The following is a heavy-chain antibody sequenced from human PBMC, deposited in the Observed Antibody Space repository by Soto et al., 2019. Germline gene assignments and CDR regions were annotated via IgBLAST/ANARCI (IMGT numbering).Heavy chain of an antibody. CDR2: INTGNGNT. Sequence: ASVKVSCKASGYSFTSYVMHWVRQAPGQRLEWMGWINTGNGNTKYSQEFQGRVTITRDTSASIAYMELSSLRSEDTAVYYCARPLGYSTGYYVYWGQGTLVTVSS. V-gene: IGHV1-3*04. CDR1: GYSFTSYV. CDR3: ARPLGYSTGYYVY. J-gene: IGHJ4*02. D-gene: IGHD3-22*01.